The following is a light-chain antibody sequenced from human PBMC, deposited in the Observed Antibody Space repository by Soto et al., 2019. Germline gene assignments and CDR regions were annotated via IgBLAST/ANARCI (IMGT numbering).Light chain of an antibody. V-gene: IGKV1-39*01. J-gene: IGKJ3*01. CDR2: DAS. Sequence: DIQMTQSPSSLSASVGDRVTITCRASQNIDTYLSWFQQRPAKAPKLLIFDASTLQSGVPSRFSGSGSGTTFTLTISSLQPEDFATYYCQQSYSTPFTFGPGTKVDIK. CDR1: QNIDTY. CDR3: QQSYSTPFT.